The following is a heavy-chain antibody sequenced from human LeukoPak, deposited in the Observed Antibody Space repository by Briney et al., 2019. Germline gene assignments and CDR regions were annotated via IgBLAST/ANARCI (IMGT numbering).Heavy chain of an antibody. D-gene: IGHD2-8*01. CDR1: GGSISSCY. J-gene: IGHJ3*02. V-gene: IGHV4-39*01. CDR2: IYYSGST. Sequence: SETLSLTCTVSGGSISSCYWGWIRQPPGKGLEWIGSIYYSGSTYYNPSLKSRVTISVDTSKNQFSLKLSSVTAADTAVYYCARTGDIVLMVYAIAAFDIWGQGTMVTVSS. CDR3: ARTGDIVLMVYAIAAFDI.